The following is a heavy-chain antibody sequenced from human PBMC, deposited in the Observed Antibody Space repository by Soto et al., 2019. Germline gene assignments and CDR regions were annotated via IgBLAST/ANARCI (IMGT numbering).Heavy chain of an antibody. Sequence: GGSLRLSCAASGFRFSDHYMGWVRQASGKGLEWVGRVRNKANSYTAEYAASVKGRFTVSRDDSKNSVYLEMNSLKIEDTALYYCVRAGTGFQLDFWGQGTLVTVSS. CDR3: VRAGTGFQLDF. V-gene: IGHV3-72*01. J-gene: IGHJ4*02. CDR1: GFRFSDHY. CDR2: VRNKANSYTA. D-gene: IGHD3-9*01.